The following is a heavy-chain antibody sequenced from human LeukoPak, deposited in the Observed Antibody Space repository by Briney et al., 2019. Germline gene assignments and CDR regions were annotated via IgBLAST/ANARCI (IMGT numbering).Heavy chain of an antibody. CDR3: AREEYYYDSSGYYPNRYFDY. Sequence: GGSLRLSCAAPGFTFDDYGMSWVRQAPGKGLEWVSGINWNGGSTGYADSVKGRFTISRDNAKNSLYLQMNSLRAEDTALYYCAREEYYYDSSGYYPNRYFDYWGRGTLVTVSS. CDR1: GFTFDDYG. CDR2: INWNGGST. J-gene: IGHJ4*02. D-gene: IGHD3-22*01. V-gene: IGHV3-20*04.